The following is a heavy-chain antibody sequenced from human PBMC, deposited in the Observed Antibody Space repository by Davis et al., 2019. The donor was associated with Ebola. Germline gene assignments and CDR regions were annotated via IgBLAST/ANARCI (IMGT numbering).Heavy chain of an antibody. CDR1: GFTFSSYE. V-gene: IGHV3-21*05. J-gene: IGHJ4*02. D-gene: IGHD6-19*01. CDR3: ARYYRAVAGHFDY. CDR2: ISSSSSYI. Sequence: PGGSLRLSCAASGFTFSSYEMNWVRQAPGKGLERVSYISSSSSYIYYADSVKGRFTISRDNAKNSLYLQMNSLRAEGTAVYYCARYYRAVAGHFDYWGQGTLVTVSS.